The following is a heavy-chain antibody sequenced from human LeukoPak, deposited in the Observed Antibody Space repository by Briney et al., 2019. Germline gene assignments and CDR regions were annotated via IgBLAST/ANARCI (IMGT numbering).Heavy chain of an antibody. D-gene: IGHD6-19*01. Sequence: GGSLRLSCAASGFTFSSYGMSWVRQAPGKGLEWVSAISGSGGSTYYADSVKGRFTISRDNSKNTLYLQMNSLRAEDTAVYYCAKDYSSGWNGFGYMDVWGKGTTVTVSS. J-gene: IGHJ6*03. V-gene: IGHV3-23*01. CDR2: ISGSGGST. CDR1: GFTFSSYG. CDR3: AKDYSSGWNGFGYMDV.